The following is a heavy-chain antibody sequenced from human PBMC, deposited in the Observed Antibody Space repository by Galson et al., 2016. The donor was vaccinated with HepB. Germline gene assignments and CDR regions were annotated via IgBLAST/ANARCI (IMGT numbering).Heavy chain of an antibody. D-gene: IGHD6-13*01. CDR3: ASRRYTGRGGYSSSWLREY. V-gene: IGHV3-11*01. CDR1: GFTLSDYY. Sequence: SLRLSCAASGFTLSDYYMTWIRQAPGKGLEWVSYISSSGNVIYYADSVKGRFTISRDNAENSLYLQMNSLRAEDTAVYYCASRRYTGRGGYSSSWLREYWGQGTLVTVSS. J-gene: IGHJ4*02. CDR2: ISSSGNVI.